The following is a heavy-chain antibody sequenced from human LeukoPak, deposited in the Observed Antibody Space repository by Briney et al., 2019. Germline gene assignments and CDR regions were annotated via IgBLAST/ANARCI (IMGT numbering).Heavy chain of an antibody. J-gene: IGHJ4*02. Sequence: PGGSLRLSCAASGFTFSSYRMNWVRQAPGKGLEWVSSISSSSSYIYYADSVKGRFTISRDNAKNSLYLQMNSLRAEDTAVYYCARDPIVGASSFDYWGQGTLVTVSS. CDR2: ISSSSSYI. V-gene: IGHV3-21*01. CDR1: GFTFSSYR. CDR3: ARDPIVGASSFDY. D-gene: IGHD1-26*01.